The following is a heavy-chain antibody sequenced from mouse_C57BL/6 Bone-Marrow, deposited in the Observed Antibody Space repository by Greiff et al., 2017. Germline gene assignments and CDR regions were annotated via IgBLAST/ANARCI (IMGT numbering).Heavy chain of an antibody. Sequence: EVQRVESGAELVRPGASVKLSCTASGFNIKDDYMHWVKQRPEQGLEWIGWIDPENGDTEYASKFQGKATITADTSANTAYLQLSSLTSEDTAVYYCTGHYYGSSYWYFDVWGTGTTVTVSS. CDR2: IDPENGDT. J-gene: IGHJ1*03. CDR3: TGHYYGSSYWYFDV. V-gene: IGHV14-4*01. CDR1: GFNIKDDY. D-gene: IGHD1-1*01.